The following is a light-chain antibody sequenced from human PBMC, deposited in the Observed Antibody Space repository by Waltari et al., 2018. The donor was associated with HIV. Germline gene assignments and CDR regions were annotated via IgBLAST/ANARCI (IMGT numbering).Light chain of an antibody. CDR1: SSNIGSNS. V-gene: IGLV1-44*01. CDR2: GNN. CDR3: AAWDDSLNGPV. Sequence: QSVLTQSPSASGTPGQRVIISCSGSSSNIGSNSVNWDQQLPGTAPKLLFYGNNERPSGVPDRVSGSKSGTSASLAISGLQSEDEADYHCAAWDDSLNGPVFGGGTKLTVL. J-gene: IGLJ2*01.